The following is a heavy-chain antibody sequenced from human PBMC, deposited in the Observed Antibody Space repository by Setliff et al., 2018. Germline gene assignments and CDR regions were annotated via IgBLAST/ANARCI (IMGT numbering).Heavy chain of an antibody. CDR1: GFTFSSYS. Sequence: GGSLRLSCAASGFTFSSYSMNWARQAPGKGLEWVSSISSSSSYIYYADSVKGRFTISRDNAKNSLYLQMNSLRPEDTAVYYCARGGDYCGGECYIPPPDSYWGQGTLVTVSS. CDR3: ARGGDYCGGECYIPPPDSY. CDR2: ISSSSSYI. D-gene: IGHD2-21*01. V-gene: IGHV3-21*01. J-gene: IGHJ4*02.